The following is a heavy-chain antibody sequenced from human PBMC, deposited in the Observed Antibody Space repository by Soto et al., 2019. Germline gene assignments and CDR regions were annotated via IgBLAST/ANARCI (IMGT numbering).Heavy chain of an antibody. CDR1: GFTVSTDG. Sequence: QVQLVESGGRVVQPGRSLRLSCAVSGFTVSTDGMHWVRQAPGKRLEWVAVISRDGGTKYYADSVKGRFTISRDNSRNTLFLEMNSLRGDDMAVYYCTGEVASGYWGQGTLVTVSS. J-gene: IGHJ4*02. CDR3: TGEVASGY. D-gene: IGHD2-8*02. V-gene: IGHV3-30*03. CDR2: ISRDGGTK.